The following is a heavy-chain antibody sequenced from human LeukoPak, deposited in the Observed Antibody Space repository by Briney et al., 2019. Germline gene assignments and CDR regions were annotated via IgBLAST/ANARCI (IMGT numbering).Heavy chain of an antibody. V-gene: IGHV3-33*01. J-gene: IGHJ4*02. CDR3: ARDIRRYCSSTSCQNFDY. Sequence: GGSLRLSCAASGFTFSSYGMHWVRQAPGKGLEWVAVIWYDGSNKYYADSVKGRFTISRDNSKNTLYPQMNSLRAEDTAVYYCARDIRRYCSSTSCQNFDYWGQGTLVTVSS. D-gene: IGHD2-2*01. CDR1: GFTFSSYG. CDR2: IWYDGSNK.